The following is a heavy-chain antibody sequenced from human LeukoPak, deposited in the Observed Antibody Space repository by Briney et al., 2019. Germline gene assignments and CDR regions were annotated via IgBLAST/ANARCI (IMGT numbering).Heavy chain of an antibody. CDR2: ISAYNGNT. Sequence: GASVKVSCKASGYTFTSYGISWVRQAPGQGLGWMGWISAYNGNTNYAQKLQGRVTMTTDTSTSTAYMELRSLRSDDTAVYYCARVLPYYDSSGYYELGYQGLDYWGQGTLVTVSS. CDR3: ARVLPYYDSSGYYELGYQGLDY. J-gene: IGHJ4*02. D-gene: IGHD3-22*01. V-gene: IGHV1-18*01. CDR1: GYTFTSYG.